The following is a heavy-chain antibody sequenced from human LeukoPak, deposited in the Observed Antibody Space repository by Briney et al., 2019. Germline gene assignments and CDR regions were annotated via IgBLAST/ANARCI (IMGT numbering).Heavy chain of an antibody. V-gene: IGHV5-51*01. D-gene: IGHD6-19*01. J-gene: IGHJ6*02. CDR3: ARHDSDWTNLYFYGMDV. CDR1: GYSFTTYW. CDR2: IYPGDSDT. Sequence: GESLKISCKGSGYSFTTYWIGWVCQMPEKGLEWMGIIYPGDSDTRYSPPFQGQVTISVDTSINTAYLQWNSLKPSDTAIYYCARHDSDWTNLYFYGMDVWGQGTTVTVSS.